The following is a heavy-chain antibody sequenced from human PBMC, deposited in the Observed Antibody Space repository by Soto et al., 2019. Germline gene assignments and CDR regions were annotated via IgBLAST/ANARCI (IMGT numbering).Heavy chain of an antibody. D-gene: IGHD3-3*01. CDR2: ISYDGSKK. Sequence: QVQLVESGGGVVQPGRSLRLSCAASGFSFRSYGMHWVRQTPGKGLEWVAFISYDGSKKYSVDSVKGRFTISRDNSKNTLYLQMNSLRAEDTAGFYCAKEPGSRLLEWLLYDWGQGTLVTVSS. V-gene: IGHV3-30*18. CDR3: AKEPGSRLLEWLLYD. CDR1: GFSFRSYG. J-gene: IGHJ4*02.